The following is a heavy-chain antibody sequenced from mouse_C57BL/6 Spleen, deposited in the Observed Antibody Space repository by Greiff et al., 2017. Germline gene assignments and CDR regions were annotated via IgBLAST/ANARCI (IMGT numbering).Heavy chain of an antibody. Sequence: EVKLVESGGGLVQPKGSLKLSCAASGFSFNTYAMNWVRQAPGKGLEWVARIRSKSNNYATYYADSVKDRFTISRDDSESMLYLQMNNLKTEDTAMYYCVRHGNYGGFYAMDYWGQGTSVTVSS. D-gene: IGHD2-1*01. CDR1: GFSFNTYA. CDR2: IRSKSNNYAT. V-gene: IGHV10-1*01. J-gene: IGHJ4*01. CDR3: VRHGNYGGFYAMDY.